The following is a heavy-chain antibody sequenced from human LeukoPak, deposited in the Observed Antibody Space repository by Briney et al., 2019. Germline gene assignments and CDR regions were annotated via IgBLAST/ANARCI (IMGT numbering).Heavy chain of an antibody. CDR3: AKDSSSSWFLPYYYYYGMDV. J-gene: IGHJ6*02. CDR1: GFTFDDYA. Sequence: GGSLRLSCAASGFTFDDYAMHWVRQAPGKGLEWVSGISWNSGSIGYADSVKGRFTISRDNSKNTLYLQMNSLRAEDTAVYYCAKDSSSSWFLPYYYYYGMDVWGQGTTVTVSS. D-gene: IGHD6-13*01. CDR2: ISWNSGSI. V-gene: IGHV3-9*01.